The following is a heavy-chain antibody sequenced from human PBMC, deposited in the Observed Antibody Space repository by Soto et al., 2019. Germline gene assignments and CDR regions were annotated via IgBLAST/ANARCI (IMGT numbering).Heavy chain of an antibody. V-gene: IGHV1-8*01. CDR2: MNPNTGNT. J-gene: IGHJ6*02. Sequence: QVPLVQSGAEVKKPGASVKVSCKASGYTFTSYDFNWVRQATGQGLEWMGWMNPNTGNTGYAQKFQGRVTMTRDTSISTAYMELSSLGSEDTALYYCAGTIQIPYYHGMDVWGQGTTVTVSS. CDR1: GYTFTSYD. CDR3: AGTIQIPYYHGMDV. D-gene: IGHD1-1*01.